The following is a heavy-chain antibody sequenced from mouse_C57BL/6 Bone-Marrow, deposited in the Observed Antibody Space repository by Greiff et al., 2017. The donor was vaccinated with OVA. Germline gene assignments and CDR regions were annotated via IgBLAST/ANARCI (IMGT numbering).Heavy chain of an antibody. V-gene: IGHV7-1*01. CDR3: ARDYGSIFDY. CDR1: GFTFSDFY. CDR2: SRNKANDYTT. J-gene: IGHJ2*01. Sequence: EVMLVESGGGLVQSGRSLRLSCATSGFTFSDFYMEWVRQAPGKGLEWIAASRNKANDYTTEYSASVKGRFIVSRDTSQSILYLQMNALRAEDTAIYYCARDYGSIFDYWGQGTTLTVSS. D-gene: IGHD1-1*01.